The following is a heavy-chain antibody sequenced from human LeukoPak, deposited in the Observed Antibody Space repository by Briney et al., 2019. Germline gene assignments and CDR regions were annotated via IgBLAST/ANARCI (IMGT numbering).Heavy chain of an antibody. CDR3: ARHRSNYDYFDY. J-gene: IGHJ4*02. Sequence: PGGSLRLSCAASGFTVSSNYMSWVRLAPGKGLEWVSVIYSGGSTNYADSVKGRFTISRDNSKNTLYLQMNSLRAEDTAVYYCARHRSNYDYFDYWGQGTLVTVSS. D-gene: IGHD4-11*01. V-gene: IGHV3-66*04. CDR1: GFTVSSNY. CDR2: IYSGGST.